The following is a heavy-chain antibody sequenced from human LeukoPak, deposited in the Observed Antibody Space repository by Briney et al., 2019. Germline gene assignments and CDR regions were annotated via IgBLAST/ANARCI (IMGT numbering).Heavy chain of an antibody. CDR1: GFIFSDYY. Sequence: GGSLRLSCAASGFIFSDYYMTWIRQAPGKGLEWLSYIDSSGDVIYYADSVKGRFTISRDNAKNSLYLQMNSLRAEDTAVYYCAKGTHSSSWHWYDPWGQGTLVTVSS. CDR3: AKGTHSSSWHWYDP. J-gene: IGHJ5*02. D-gene: IGHD6-13*01. CDR2: IDSSGDVI. V-gene: IGHV3-11*01.